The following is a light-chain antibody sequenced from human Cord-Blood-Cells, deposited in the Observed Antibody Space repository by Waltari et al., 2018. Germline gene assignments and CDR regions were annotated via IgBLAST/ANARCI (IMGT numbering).Light chain of an antibody. J-gene: IGLJ1*01. CDR1: VLAKKY. CDR2: KAS. V-gene: IGLV3-27*01. Sequence: SYELTQPSSVSVSPGQTARITCSGDVLAKKYARGFQQKQGQAPVLVIYKASERPSGIPERFSGSSSGTTVTLTISGAQVEDEADYYCYSAADNNYVFGTGTKVTVL. CDR3: YSAADNNYV.